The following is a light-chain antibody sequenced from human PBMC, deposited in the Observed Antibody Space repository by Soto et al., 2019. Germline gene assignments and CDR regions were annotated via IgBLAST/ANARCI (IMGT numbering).Light chain of an antibody. CDR2: YDS. Sequence: SYELAQSPSVSVVPGKTASIPCGGNNIGSKSVHWYQQKPGQAPVLVIFYDSDRPSGIPERFSGSNSGNTATLTISRVEAGDEADYYCQVWDSSSDHVVFGGGTKLTVL. CDR3: QVWDSSSDHVV. J-gene: IGLJ2*01. V-gene: IGLV3-21*04. CDR1: NIGSKS.